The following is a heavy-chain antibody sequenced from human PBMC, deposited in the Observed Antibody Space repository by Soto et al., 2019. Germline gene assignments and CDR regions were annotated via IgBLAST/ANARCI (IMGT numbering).Heavy chain of an antibody. V-gene: IGHV3-48*02. CDR1: XX. J-gene: IGHJ5*02. D-gene: IGHD3-3*01. CDR2: ISSSSSTI. Sequence: XXXNGVRQAPGKGLEGGSYISSSSSTIYYADSVKGRFTISRDNAKNSLYLQMNSLRDEDTAVYYCARLIFDFRGPWDKNNHNWFDPWGQGTLVTVSS. CDR3: ARLIFDFRGPWDKNNHNWFDP.